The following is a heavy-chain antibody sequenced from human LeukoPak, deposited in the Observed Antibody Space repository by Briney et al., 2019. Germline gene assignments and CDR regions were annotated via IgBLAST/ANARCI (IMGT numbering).Heavy chain of an antibody. CDR3: ATISGPRGDY. V-gene: IGHV4-59*01. CDR1: GGSISSYH. Sequence: NTSETLSLTCTVSGGSISSYHWSWIRQPPGKGLEWIGCIYYSGSTNYNPSLKSRVTISVDTSKNQFSLKLSSVTAADTAVYYCATISGPRGDYWGQGTLVTVSS. CDR2: IYYSGST. D-gene: IGHD3-10*01. J-gene: IGHJ4*02.